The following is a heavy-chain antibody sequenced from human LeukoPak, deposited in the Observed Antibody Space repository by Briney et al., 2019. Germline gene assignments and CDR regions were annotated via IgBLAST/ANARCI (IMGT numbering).Heavy chain of an antibody. CDR2: ISSSSSYI. CDR1: GFTFSSYS. J-gene: IGHJ4*02. Sequence: GGSLRLSCAASGFTFSSYSMNWVRQAPGKGLEWVSSISSSSSYIYYADSVKGRFTISRDNAKNSLYLQMNSLRAEDTAVYYCASLIERGVRGVITLDYWGQGTLVTVSS. CDR3: ASLIERGVRGVITLDY. D-gene: IGHD3-10*01. V-gene: IGHV3-21*01.